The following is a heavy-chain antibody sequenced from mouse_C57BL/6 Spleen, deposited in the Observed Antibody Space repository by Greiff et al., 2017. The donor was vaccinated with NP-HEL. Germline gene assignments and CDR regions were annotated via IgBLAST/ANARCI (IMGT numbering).Heavy chain of an antibody. Sequence: EVQRVESGEGLVKPGGSLKLSCAASGFTFSSYAMSWVRQTPEKRLEWVAYISSGGDYIYYADTVKGRFTISRDNARNTLYLQMSSLKSEDTAMYYCTRLTTVVAGDWYFDVWGTGTTVTVSS. CDR1: GFTFSSYA. D-gene: IGHD1-1*01. V-gene: IGHV5-9-1*02. CDR2: ISSGGDYI. J-gene: IGHJ1*03. CDR3: TRLTTVVAGDWYFDV.